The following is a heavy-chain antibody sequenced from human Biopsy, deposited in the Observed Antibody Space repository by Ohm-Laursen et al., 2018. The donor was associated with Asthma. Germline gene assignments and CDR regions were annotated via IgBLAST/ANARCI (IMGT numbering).Heavy chain of an antibody. CDR3: ARFTASITIFGVVNNWFDP. CDR1: GGSTSSSSYY. Sequence: SETLSLTCTVSGGSTSSSSYYWGWIRQPPGKGLEWIGSIYYSGSTYYNPSLKSRVTISVDTSKNQFSLKLSSVTAADTAVYYCARFTASITIFGVVNNWFDPWGQGTLVTVSS. CDR2: IYYSGST. J-gene: IGHJ5*02. D-gene: IGHD3-3*01. V-gene: IGHV4-39*01.